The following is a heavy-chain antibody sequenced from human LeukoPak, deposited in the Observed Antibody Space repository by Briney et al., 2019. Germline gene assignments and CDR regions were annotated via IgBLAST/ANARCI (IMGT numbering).Heavy chain of an antibody. CDR3: AKDIRDEMATIPIDY. V-gene: IGHV3-9*01. D-gene: IGHD5-24*01. Sequence: GGSLRLSCAASGFTFDDYAMHWVRQAPGKGLEWVSGISWNSGRIGYADSVKGRFTISRDNAKKSLYLQMNSLRAEDTVLYYCAKDIRDEMATIPIDYWGQGTLVTVSS. J-gene: IGHJ4*02. CDR2: ISWNSGRI. CDR1: GFTFDDYA.